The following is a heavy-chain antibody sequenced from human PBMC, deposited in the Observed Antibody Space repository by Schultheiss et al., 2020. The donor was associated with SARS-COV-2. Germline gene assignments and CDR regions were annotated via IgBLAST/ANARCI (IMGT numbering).Heavy chain of an antibody. CDR2: ISAYNGNT. CDR1: GYTFTSYG. Sequence: ASVKVSCKASGYTFTSYGISWVRQAPGQGLEWMGWISAYNGNTNYAQKLQGRVTMTTDTSTSTAYMELSRLRSDDTAVYYCASLGASSPADYGDYDDGFDYWGQGTLVTVSS. D-gene: IGHD4-17*01. CDR3: ASLGASSPADYGDYDDGFDY. J-gene: IGHJ4*02. V-gene: IGHV1-18*01.